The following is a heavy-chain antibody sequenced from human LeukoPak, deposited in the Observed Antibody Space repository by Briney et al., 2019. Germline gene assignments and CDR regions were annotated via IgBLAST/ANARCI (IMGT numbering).Heavy chain of an antibody. V-gene: IGHV1-18*01. J-gene: IGHJ3*02. CDR2: ISAYNGNT. Sequence: ASVKVSCKASGYTFTSYGISWVRQAPGQGLEWMGWISAYNGNTNYAQKLQGRVTMTTDTSTSTAYMELRSLRSDDTAVYYCAREWVRVRGAMSHDAFDIWGQGTMVTVSS. CDR3: AREWVRVRGAMSHDAFDI. D-gene: IGHD3-10*01. CDR1: GYTFTSYG.